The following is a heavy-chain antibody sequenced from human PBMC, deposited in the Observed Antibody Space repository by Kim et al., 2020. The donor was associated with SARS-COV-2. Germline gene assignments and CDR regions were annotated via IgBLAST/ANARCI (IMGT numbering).Heavy chain of an antibody. V-gene: IGHV5-51*01. D-gene: IGHD2-2*01. J-gene: IGHJ4*02. CDR3: ARHEDGCNSRSCYFGS. Sequence: GESLKISCQGSGYSFTNYWVAWVRQTPGKGLEWMGIIYPGDSDIRYNPSFQGQVTISADKSINTAYLQWSSLKASDTAMYFCARHEDGCNSRSCYFGSWGQGTLVTVSS. CDR1: GYSFTNYW. CDR2: IYPGDSDI.